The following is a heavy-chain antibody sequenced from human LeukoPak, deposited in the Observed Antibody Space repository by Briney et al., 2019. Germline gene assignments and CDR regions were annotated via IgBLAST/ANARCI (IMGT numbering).Heavy chain of an antibody. Sequence: GRSLRLSCAASGFTFSSYVMHWVRQAPGKGPEWVAFISYDGSNKYYADSVKGRCTISRDNSKNTVYLQMNSLRAEDTAVYYCAKDMDHDYDDYGFDYWGQGTPVTVSS. CDR1: GFTFSSYV. D-gene: IGHD4-17*01. J-gene: IGHJ4*02. V-gene: IGHV3-30*18. CDR3: AKDMDHDYDDYGFDY. CDR2: ISYDGSNK.